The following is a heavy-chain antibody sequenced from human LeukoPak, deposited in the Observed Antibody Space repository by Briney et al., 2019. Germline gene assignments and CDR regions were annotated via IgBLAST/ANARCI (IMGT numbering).Heavy chain of an antibody. CDR1: GGSISSSDYY. CDR3: ARENYCTNGVCWAFDP. V-gene: IGHV4-39*07. CDR2: IYYTGST. D-gene: IGHD2-8*01. J-gene: IGHJ5*02. Sequence: SETLSLTCTVSGGSISSSDYYWSWIRQPPGKGLEWLWNIYYTGSTSYNPSLKSRVTISVDTFRNQFSLHLSSVTAADTAVYYCARENYCTNGVCWAFDPWGQGTLVTVSS.